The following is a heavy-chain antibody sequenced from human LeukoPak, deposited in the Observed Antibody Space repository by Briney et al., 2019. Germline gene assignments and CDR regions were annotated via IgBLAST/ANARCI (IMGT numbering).Heavy chain of an antibody. J-gene: IGHJ4*02. Sequence: GGSLRLSCAASGFAFSSYAMSWVRQAPGKGLEWVSAISGSGGSTYYADSVKGRFTISRDNSKNTLYLQMNSLRAEDTAVYYCASWSGYYIHDYWGQGTLVTVSS. D-gene: IGHD3-3*01. V-gene: IGHV3-23*01. CDR2: ISGSGGST. CDR3: ASWSGYYIHDY. CDR1: GFAFSSYA.